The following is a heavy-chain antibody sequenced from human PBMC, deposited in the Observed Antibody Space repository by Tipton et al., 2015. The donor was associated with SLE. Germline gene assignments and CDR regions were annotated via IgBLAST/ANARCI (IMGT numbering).Heavy chain of an antibody. CDR1: GFTFSSYG. D-gene: IGHD3-3*01. CDR3: ARAQFVWSGYYAFDP. J-gene: IGHJ5*02. V-gene: IGHV3-48*03. CDR2: ISDSGSTI. Sequence: SLRLSCAASGFTFSSYGMNWVRQAPGKGLEWVSYISDSGSTIYYADSVKGRFTVSRDNAKNSLYLQMNSLRAADTAVYYCARAQFVWSGYYAFDPWGQGTLVTVSS.